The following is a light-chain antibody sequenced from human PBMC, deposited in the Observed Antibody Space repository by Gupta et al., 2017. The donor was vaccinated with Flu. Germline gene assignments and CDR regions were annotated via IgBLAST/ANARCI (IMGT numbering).Light chain of an antibody. Sequence: GTLCSSPCESATVTQSPSSSVSSSYLAWYQQSPGQAPRRLIYSASSRDTGIPDRFSGSGSGTDFTLTISRVETEDIAVYYCQQEERSAIALGRGTKVEIK. CDR3: QQEERSAIA. CDR2: SAS. J-gene: IGKJ4*01. V-gene: IGKV3-20*01. CDR1: SSVSSSY.